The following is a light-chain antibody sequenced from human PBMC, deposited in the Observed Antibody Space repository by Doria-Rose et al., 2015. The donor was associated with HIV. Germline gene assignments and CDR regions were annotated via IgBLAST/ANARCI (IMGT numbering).Light chain of an antibody. J-gene: IGKJ1*01. Sequence: TQSPGTLSLSPGERATLSCRASQSFSSTYLAWYQQKPGQAPSLLIYDGSTRATGIPDRFSAGGSGTDFTLTMNRLEPEDFALYYCHQYGTSWTFGQGTKVEI. CDR1: QSFSSTY. V-gene: IGKV3-20*01. CDR2: DGS. CDR3: HQYGTSWT.